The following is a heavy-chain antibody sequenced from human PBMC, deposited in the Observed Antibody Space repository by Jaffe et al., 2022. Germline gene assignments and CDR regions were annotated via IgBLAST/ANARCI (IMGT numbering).Heavy chain of an antibody. V-gene: IGHV3-13*01. CDR2: IGTAGDT. D-gene: IGHD3-16*01. Sequence: EVQLVESGGGLVQPGGSLRLSCAASGFTFSSYDMHWVRQATGKGLEWVSAIGTAGDTYYPGSVKGRFTISRENAKNSLYLQMNSLRAGDTAVYYCARYHKDDGFDYWGQGTLVTVSS. CDR1: GFTFSSYD. CDR3: ARYHKDDGFDY. J-gene: IGHJ4*02.